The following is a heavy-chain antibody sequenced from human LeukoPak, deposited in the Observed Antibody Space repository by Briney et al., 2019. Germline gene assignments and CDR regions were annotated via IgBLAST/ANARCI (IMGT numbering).Heavy chain of an antibody. CDR1: GFNFDQYA. Sequence: GRSLRLSCAASGFNFDQYAMFWVRQGPGKGLEWVTGITWNSGTTAYADSVKGRFTISRDNAKSSLYLQMNSLRTEDTALYYCVRSVGSDWGHFDFRGQGTLVTVSS. CDR3: VRSVGSDWGHFDF. J-gene: IGHJ4*02. V-gene: IGHV3-9*01. CDR2: ITWNSGTT. D-gene: IGHD7-27*01.